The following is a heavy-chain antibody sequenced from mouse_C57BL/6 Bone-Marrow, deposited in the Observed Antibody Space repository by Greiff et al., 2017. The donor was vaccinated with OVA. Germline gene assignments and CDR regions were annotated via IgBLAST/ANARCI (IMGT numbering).Heavy chain of an antibody. V-gene: IGHV1-72*01. CDR3: ARFRYDYDVNAMDY. J-gene: IGHJ4*01. CDR1: GYTFTSYW. Sequence: QVHVKQPGAELVKPGASVKLSCKASGYTFTSYWMHWVKQRPGRGLEWIGRIDPTSGGTKYNEKFKSKATLTVDKPSSTAYMQLSSLTSEDSAVYYCARFRYDYDVNAMDYWGQGTSVTVSS. D-gene: IGHD2-4*01. CDR2: IDPTSGGT.